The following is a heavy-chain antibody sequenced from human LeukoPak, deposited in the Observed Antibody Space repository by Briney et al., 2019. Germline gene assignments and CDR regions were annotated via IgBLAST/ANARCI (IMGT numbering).Heavy chain of an antibody. D-gene: IGHD2-2*01. Sequence: VKVSCKASGGSFSSYAISWGRQAPGQGLEWMGGLFPIFGTANYAQKFQGRVTITADKSTSTAYMELSSLRSEDTAVYYCARDLREIKYHRFDPWGQATLVTVPS. CDR3: ARDLREIKYHRFDP. J-gene: IGHJ5*02. CDR1: GGSFSSYA. V-gene: IGHV1-69*06. CDR2: LFPIFGTA.